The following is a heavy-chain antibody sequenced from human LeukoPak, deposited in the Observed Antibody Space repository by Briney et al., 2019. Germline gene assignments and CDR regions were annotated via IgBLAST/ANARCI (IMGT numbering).Heavy chain of an antibody. V-gene: IGHV4-34*01. CDR1: GGSFSGYY. D-gene: IGHD3-22*01. J-gene: IGHJ4*02. CDR3: ARAQPGYYYDSSGYGN. CDR2: INHSGST. Sequence: PSETLSLTCTVYGGSFSGYYWSWIRQPPGKGLEWIGEINHSGSTNYNPSLKSRVTISVDTSKNQFSLKLSSVTAADTAVYYCARAQPGYYYDSSGYGNGGQEPLVTVSS.